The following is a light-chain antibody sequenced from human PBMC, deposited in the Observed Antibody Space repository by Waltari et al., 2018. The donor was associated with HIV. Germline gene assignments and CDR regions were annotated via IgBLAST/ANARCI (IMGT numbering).Light chain of an antibody. V-gene: IGLV1-40*01. Sequence: QSVLTQPPSVSGAPGQRVTISCSGNTSNIGAGYDVQWYQHLPGRAPKVLIYQNTTLPSGVPDGFAGSNGGTSAALAITGLQAEAEAAYYCQSYDSTLTGWVFGGGTILTAL. CDR3: QSYDSTLTGWV. CDR2: QNT. J-gene: IGLJ3*02. CDR1: TSNIGAGYD.